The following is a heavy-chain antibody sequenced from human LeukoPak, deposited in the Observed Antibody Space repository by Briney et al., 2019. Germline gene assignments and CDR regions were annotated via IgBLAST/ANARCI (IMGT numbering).Heavy chain of an antibody. J-gene: IGHJ5*02. CDR3: ARDSRMNYYAS. CDR1: GFTFSSYG. CDR2: ISYDGSNK. V-gene: IGHV3-30*03. Sequence: GGSLRLSCAASGFTFSSYGMHWVRQAPGKGLEWVAVISYDGSNKYYADSVKVRFTISRDNSKNTLYLQMNSLRAEDTAVYYCARDSRMNYYASWGRGTLVTVSS. D-gene: IGHD3-3*01.